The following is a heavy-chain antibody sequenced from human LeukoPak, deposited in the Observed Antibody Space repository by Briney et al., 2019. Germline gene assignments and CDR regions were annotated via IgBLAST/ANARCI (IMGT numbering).Heavy chain of an antibody. CDR2: IRSKAYGGTT. CDR1: GFTFGDYA. Sequence: GGSLRLSCTASGFTFGDYAMSWFRQAPGKGPEWVGFIRSKAYGGTTEYAASVKGRFTISRDDSKSIAYLQMNSLKTEDTAVYYCTRVWQWLKSFVWFDPWGQGTLVTVSS. D-gene: IGHD6-19*01. CDR3: TRVWQWLKSFVWFDP. J-gene: IGHJ5*02. V-gene: IGHV3-49*03.